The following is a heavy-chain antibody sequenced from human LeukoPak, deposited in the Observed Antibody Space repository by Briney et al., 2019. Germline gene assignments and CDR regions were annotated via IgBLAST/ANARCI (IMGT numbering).Heavy chain of an antibody. Sequence: ASVEVSCKASGYSFTTYAIHWVRQAPGQRLEWMGWINAGNGNTKYSQKFQGRVTITRETSASTAYMELSSLRSEDTAVYYCARGRPYEGPFDYWGQGTLVTVSS. CDR2: INAGNGNT. CDR1: GYSFTTYA. J-gene: IGHJ4*02. D-gene: IGHD3-3*01. V-gene: IGHV1-3*01. CDR3: ARGRPYEGPFDY.